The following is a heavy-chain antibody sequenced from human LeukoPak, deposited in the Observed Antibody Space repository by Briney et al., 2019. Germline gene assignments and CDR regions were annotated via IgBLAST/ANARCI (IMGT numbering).Heavy chain of an antibody. J-gene: IGHJ4*02. CDR3: ARGYYGGAPDY. CDR1: GFSVSNNY. CDR2: MRSGGRT. Sequence: GSSLRLSCAASGFSVSNNYMNWVRQAPGKGLGWVSVMRSGGRTDYSDSVKGRFTISRDNSKKTLFLQMNSLRAEDTAVYYCARGYYGGAPDYWGQGTVVTVSS. V-gene: IGHV3-66*01. D-gene: IGHD3-3*01.